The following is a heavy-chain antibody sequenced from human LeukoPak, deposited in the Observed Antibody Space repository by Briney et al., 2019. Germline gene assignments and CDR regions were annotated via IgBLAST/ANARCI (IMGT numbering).Heavy chain of an antibody. D-gene: IGHD3-22*01. J-gene: IGHJ4*02. V-gene: IGHV1-24*01. CDR3: ATYRYDSSGYRDY. Sequence: ASVTVSCKVSGYTLTELSMHWVRQAPGKGIEWVGGFDPEDGETIYAQKFQGRVTMTEDTSTDTAYMELSSLRSEDTAVYYCATYRYDSSGYRDYWGQGTLVTVSS. CDR1: GYTLTELS. CDR2: FDPEDGET.